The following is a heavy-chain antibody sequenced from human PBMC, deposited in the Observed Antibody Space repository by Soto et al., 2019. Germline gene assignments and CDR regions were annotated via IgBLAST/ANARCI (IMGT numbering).Heavy chain of an antibody. D-gene: IGHD2-15*01. CDR3: ARDRGYCSGGTCYSVLDY. J-gene: IGHJ4*02. V-gene: IGHV3-7*01. Sequence: EVQLVESGGGLVQPGGSLRLSCAASGFTFSSNWMNWVRQAPGKGLEWVANIKQDGSEKYYVDSVKGRFTISRDNAKSSLYLQMNSLRAGDTAVYYCARDRGYCSGGTCYSVLDYWGQRTVVTVSS. CDR1: GFTFSSNW. CDR2: IKQDGSEK.